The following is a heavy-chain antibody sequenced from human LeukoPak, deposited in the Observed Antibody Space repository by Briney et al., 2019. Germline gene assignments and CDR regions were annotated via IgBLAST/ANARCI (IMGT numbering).Heavy chain of an antibody. V-gene: IGHV3-11*04. CDR2: ISSSGSTI. J-gene: IGHJ4*02. D-gene: IGHD3-10*01. Sequence: PGGSLRLSCAASGFTFSDYYMSWIRQAPGKGLGWVSYISSSGSTIYYADSVKGRFTISRDNAKNSLYLQMNSLRAEDTAVYYCARVMADYGSGSYPADYWGQGTLVTVSS. CDR3: ARVMADYGSGSYPADY. CDR1: GFTFSDYY.